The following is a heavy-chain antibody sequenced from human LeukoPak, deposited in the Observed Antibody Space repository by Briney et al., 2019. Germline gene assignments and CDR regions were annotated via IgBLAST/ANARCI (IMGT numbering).Heavy chain of an antibody. CDR1: GFTFSSYW. Sequence: PGGSLRLSCAASGFTFSSYWMHWVRQAPGKGLMWVSRINSVGSSTSYADSVKGRFTISRDNAKNTLYLQMNSLRAEDTAVYYCAREPAVHDYFDYWGQGTLVTVSS. D-gene: IGHD3-10*02. CDR3: AREPAVHDYFDY. V-gene: IGHV3-74*01. CDR2: INSVGSST. J-gene: IGHJ4*02.